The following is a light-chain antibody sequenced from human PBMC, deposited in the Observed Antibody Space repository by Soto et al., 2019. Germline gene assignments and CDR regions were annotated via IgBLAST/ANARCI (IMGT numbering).Light chain of an antibody. Sequence: QSALTQPASVSVSPGQSITISCTGTSSDVDGYNYVSWYQQHPGKAPKLMIFEVNNRPSGVSNRFSGSKSGNTASLTISGLQAEDEADYYCSSYTSSSTLVFGGGTKLTVL. CDR2: EVN. J-gene: IGLJ3*02. CDR3: SSYTSSSTLV. CDR1: SSDVDGYNY. V-gene: IGLV2-14*01.